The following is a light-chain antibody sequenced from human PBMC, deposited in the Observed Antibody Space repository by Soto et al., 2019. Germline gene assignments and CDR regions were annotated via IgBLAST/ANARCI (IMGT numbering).Light chain of an antibody. V-gene: IGLV1-51*01. Sequence: QSVLTQPPSVSAAPGQKVTISCSGSSSNIGNNYVSWYQQLPGTAPKLLIYDNNKRPLGIPDRFSSSKSGTSATLGITGLQTGDEADYYCGTWDSSLSAVVFGGGTQLTVL. CDR3: GTWDSSLSAVV. CDR2: DNN. CDR1: SSNIGNNY. J-gene: IGLJ2*01.